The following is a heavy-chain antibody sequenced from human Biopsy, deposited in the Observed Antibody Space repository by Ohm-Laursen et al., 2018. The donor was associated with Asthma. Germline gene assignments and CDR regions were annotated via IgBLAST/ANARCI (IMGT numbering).Heavy chain of an antibody. CDR2: ISFDGSNK. J-gene: IGHJ4*02. Sequence: LSLTCAASGFTFSNYGMHWVRQAPGKGLDWVAVISFDGSNKNYTDSVKGRFTISRDNSRNTLHLQMSSLRAEDTAVYYCAKDVFPGWELRRGPDYWGQGTLVTVSA. D-gene: IGHD1-26*01. CDR1: GFTFSNYG. V-gene: IGHV3-30*18. CDR3: AKDVFPGWELRRGPDY.